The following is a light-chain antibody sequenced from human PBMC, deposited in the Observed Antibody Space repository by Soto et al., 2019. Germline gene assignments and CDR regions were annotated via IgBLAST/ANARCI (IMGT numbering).Light chain of an antibody. CDR2: GAS. V-gene: IGKV3-15*01. J-gene: IGKJ1*01. Sequence: EIVMTQSPAILSVSPGERATISCRASQSVSSNLAWYQQKPGQAPRLLIYGASTRATGIPARFSGSGSGTEFTLTISSLQSEDFAVYYCQQYNNWPRTFGQGTKV. CDR1: QSVSSN. CDR3: QQYNNWPRT.